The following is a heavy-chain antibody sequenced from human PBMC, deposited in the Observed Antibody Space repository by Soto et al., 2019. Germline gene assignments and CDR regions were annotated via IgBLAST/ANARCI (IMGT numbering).Heavy chain of an antibody. CDR2: IYPGDSDN. J-gene: IGHJ6*02. CDR3: ARHGSSGMDV. CDR1: GYRFTSYW. D-gene: IGHD6-19*01. V-gene: IGHV5-51*01. Sequence: SLKISCRVSGYRFTSYWIGWVRQMPGKGLECMGIIYPGDSDNRYSPSFQGQITISADKSISTAYLQWSSLKASDTGMYYCARHGSSGMDVWGQGTTVTVSS.